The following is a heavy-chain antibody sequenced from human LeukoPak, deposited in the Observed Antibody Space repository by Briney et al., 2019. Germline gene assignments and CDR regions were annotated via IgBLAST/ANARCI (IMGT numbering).Heavy chain of an antibody. Sequence: GGSLRLSCAASGFSFYEYGMSWVRQAPGKGLEWVSGINWNGGSTDYADSVKGRFTISRDNAKKSLYLQMNSLRAEDTALYHCARGPLFGEFKGFDPWGQGTLVTVSS. CDR2: INWNGGST. V-gene: IGHV3-20*01. CDR1: GFSFYEYG. D-gene: IGHD3-10*01. CDR3: ARGPLFGEFKGFDP. J-gene: IGHJ5*01.